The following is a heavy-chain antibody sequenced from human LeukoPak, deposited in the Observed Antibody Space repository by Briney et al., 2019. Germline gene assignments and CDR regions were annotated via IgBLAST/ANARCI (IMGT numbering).Heavy chain of an antibody. J-gene: IGHJ4*02. CDR2: IKLDGSAE. Sequence: GGSLRLSCAASGFIFSNYWMSWVRQAPGKGLEWVANIKLDGSAEYYADSVKGRFTISRDNAKNSLFLQMNSLRAEDTAVYYCARAPTVLVGYCSSASCQADYWGQGTLVTVSS. CDR1: GFIFSNYW. V-gene: IGHV3-7*01. CDR3: ARAPTVLVGYCSSASCQADY. D-gene: IGHD2-2*01.